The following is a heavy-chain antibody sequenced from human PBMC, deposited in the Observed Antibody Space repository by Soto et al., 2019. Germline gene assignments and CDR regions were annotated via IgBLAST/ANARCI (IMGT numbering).Heavy chain of an antibody. CDR2: ISGSGGST. CDR1: GFTFSSYA. D-gene: IGHD3-10*01. J-gene: IGHJ5*02. CDR3: AKSLSYGSGSYYIVPLDP. Sequence: GGSLRLSCAASGFTFSSYAMSWVRQAPGKGLEWVSAISGSGGSTYYADSVKGRFTISRDNSKNTLYLQMNSLRAEDTAVYYCAKSLSYGSGSYYIVPLDPWGQGTLVTVSS. V-gene: IGHV3-23*01.